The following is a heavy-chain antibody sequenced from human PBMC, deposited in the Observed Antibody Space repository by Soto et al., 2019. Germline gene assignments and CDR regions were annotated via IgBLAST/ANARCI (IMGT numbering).Heavy chain of an antibody. V-gene: IGHV2-5*02. CDR2: IYWDDDK. J-gene: IGHJ4*02. CDR1: GFSLITSGVG. Sequence: QITLKEAGHTLVKPTQTLTLTCSLSGFSLITSGVGVGWIRQPPGKALEWLALIYWDDDKGYSTSLKSRLTITKHTSKNQVVLTMTNMDPAYTATYYCAHTMAPRIFDYWGQGTLVTVSS. CDR3: AHTMAPRIFDY.